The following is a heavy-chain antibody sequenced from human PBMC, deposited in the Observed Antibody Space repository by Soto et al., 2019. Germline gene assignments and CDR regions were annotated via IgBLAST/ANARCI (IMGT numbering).Heavy chain of an antibody. D-gene: IGHD6-13*01. Sequence: EVQLLESGGGLVQPGGSLRLSCAASGFTFSSYAMSWVRQAPGKGLEWVSGISGSGGSTYYADSVKGRFTISRDNSKNTLYLQMNSLRAEDTAVYYCATSPSRAAAGTMGWFDPWGQGTLVTVSS. CDR1: GFTFSSYA. CDR2: ISGSGGST. CDR3: ATSPSRAAAGTMGWFDP. J-gene: IGHJ5*02. V-gene: IGHV3-23*01.